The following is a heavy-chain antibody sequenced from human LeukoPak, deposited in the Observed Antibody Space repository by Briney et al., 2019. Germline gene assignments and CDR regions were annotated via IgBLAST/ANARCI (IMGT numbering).Heavy chain of an antibody. CDR1: GFTFSDYY. J-gene: IGHJ4*02. D-gene: IGHD2/OR15-2a*01. Sequence: NPGGSLRLSCAASGFTFSDYYMSWIRQAPGKGLEWVSYMSDNGNSIYYADSVKGRFTISRDNAKNSLYLQMNSLRADDTDVYFLARVPQFYSPLDYWGQGTLVTVSS. CDR3: ARVPQFYSPLDY. CDR2: MSDNGNSI. V-gene: IGHV3-11*01.